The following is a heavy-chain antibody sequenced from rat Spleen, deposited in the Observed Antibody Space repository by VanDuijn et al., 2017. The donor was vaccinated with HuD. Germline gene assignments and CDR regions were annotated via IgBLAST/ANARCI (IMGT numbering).Heavy chain of an antibody. V-gene: IGHV5S11*01. CDR2: ITNSGGST. CDR1: GFTFSNYG. CDR3: TRGGNYDDDH. Sequence: EVQLVESGGGLVQPGRSLKLSCAASGFTFSNYGMAWVRQAPTKGLEWVASITNSGGSTYYRDSVKGRFTISRDNARGTLSLQMDSLRSEETATYYCTRGGNYDDDHWGRGTLVTVSS. D-gene: IGHD1-10*01. J-gene: IGHJ3*01.